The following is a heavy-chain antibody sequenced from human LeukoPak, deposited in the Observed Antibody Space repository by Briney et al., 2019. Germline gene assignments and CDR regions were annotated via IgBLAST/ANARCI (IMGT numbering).Heavy chain of an antibody. V-gene: IGHV1-46*01. J-gene: IGHJ4*02. CDR3: ARVGDGYSIDY. CDR2: ISPSGGSA. Sequence: ASVKVSCKASGYTFTSYYMHWVRQAPGQGLEWMGIISPSGGSANYAQKFQGRVTMTRDTSTSTVYMELSSLRSEDTAVYYCARVGDGYSIDYWGQGTLVTVSS. D-gene: IGHD5-24*01. CDR1: GYTFTSYY.